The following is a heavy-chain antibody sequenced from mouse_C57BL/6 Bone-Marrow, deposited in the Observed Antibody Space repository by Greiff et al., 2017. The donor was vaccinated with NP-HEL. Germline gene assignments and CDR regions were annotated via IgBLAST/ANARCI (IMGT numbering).Heavy chain of an antibody. J-gene: IGHJ3*01. CDR1: GYTFTSYW. Sequence: QVQLQQPGAELVRPGTSVKLSCKASGYTFTSYWMHWVKQRPGQGLEWIGVIDPSDSYTNYNQKFKGKATLTVDTSSSTAYMQLSSLTSEDSAVYYCARGDPQSWFAYWGQGTLVTVSA. V-gene: IGHV1-59*01. CDR3: ARGDPQSWFAY. D-gene: IGHD3-3*01. CDR2: IDPSDSYT.